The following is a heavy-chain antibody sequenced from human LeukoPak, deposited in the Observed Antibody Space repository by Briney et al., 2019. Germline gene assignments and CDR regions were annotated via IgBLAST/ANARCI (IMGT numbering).Heavy chain of an antibody. D-gene: IGHD3-10*01. CDR2: FSYSGST. CDR3: ARRGPVLNTISNAFDI. Sequence: SETLSLTCHVSGGSITWSSDYGGWICQPPGKGLEWIGSFSYSGSTFYNPSLRSRVTISADTSKNYFSLKLSSVTAADTAVYYCARRGPVLNTISNAFDIWGQGTVVTVSS. J-gene: IGHJ3*02. CDR1: GGSITWSSDY. V-gene: IGHV4-39*01.